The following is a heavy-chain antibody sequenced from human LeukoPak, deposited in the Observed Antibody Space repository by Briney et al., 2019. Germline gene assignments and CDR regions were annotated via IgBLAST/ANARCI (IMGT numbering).Heavy chain of an antibody. CDR2: IYYSGNT. V-gene: IGHV4-59*08. CDR3: ARANFDL. J-gene: IGHJ2*01. Sequence: SETLSLTCTVSGGSTRSYYWSWARQPPGKGLEWIGYIYYSGNTAYNPSLKSRVTMSVDTSKNQFSLRLSSVTAADTAVYYCARANFDLWGRGTLVTVSS. CDR1: GGSTRSYY.